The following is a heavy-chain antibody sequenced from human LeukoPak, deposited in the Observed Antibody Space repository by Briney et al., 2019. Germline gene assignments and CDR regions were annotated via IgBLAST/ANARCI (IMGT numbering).Heavy chain of an antibody. Sequence: QPGGSLRLSCATSGFSFSSYAMSWVRQAPGKGLEWVSAISGSGGSTYYADSVKGRFTISRDNSENTLYLQMNSLRAEDTAVYYCAKGSSGLFDYWGQGTLVTVSS. D-gene: IGHD3-10*01. CDR3: AKGSSGLFDY. V-gene: IGHV3-23*01. CDR1: GFSFSSYA. CDR2: ISGSGGST. J-gene: IGHJ4*02.